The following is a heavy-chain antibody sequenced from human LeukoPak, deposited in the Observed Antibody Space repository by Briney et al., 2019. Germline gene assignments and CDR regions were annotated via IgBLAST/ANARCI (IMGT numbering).Heavy chain of an antibody. D-gene: IGHD3-22*01. CDR1: GFTFSSYW. J-gene: IGHJ6*02. Sequence: GGSLRLSCAASGFTFSSYWMHWVRQAPGKGLVWVSRISRRRSSTTYADSVKGRFTISRDNAKNTLYLQMNSLRAEDTAVYYCARDCFDSSGYPYYYYGMDVWGQGTTVTVSS. CDR2: ISRRRSST. CDR3: ARDCFDSSGYPYYYYGMDV. V-gene: IGHV3-74*01.